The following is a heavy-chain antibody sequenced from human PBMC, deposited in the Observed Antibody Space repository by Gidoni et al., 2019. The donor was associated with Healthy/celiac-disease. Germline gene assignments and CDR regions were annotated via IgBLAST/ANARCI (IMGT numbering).Heavy chain of an antibody. CDR1: GFTFRSYS. J-gene: IGHJ6*02. CDR3: ARDAPQEAGMGGLYGMDV. Sequence: QVQLVESGGGVVQPGRSLRLSCAASGFTFRSYSMHWVRQAPGKGLEWVAVISYDGSNKYYADSVKGRFTISRDNSKNTLYLQMNSLRAEDTAVYYCARDAPQEAGMGGLYGMDVWGQGTTVTVSS. D-gene: IGHD6-19*01. V-gene: IGHV3-30-3*01. CDR2: ISYDGSNK.